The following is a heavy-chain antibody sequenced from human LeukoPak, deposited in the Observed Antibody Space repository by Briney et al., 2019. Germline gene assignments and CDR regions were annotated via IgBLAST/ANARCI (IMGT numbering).Heavy chain of an antibody. CDR2: IYSGGST. D-gene: IGHD4-11*01. CDR3: ARGPRNYYYYYGMDV. V-gene: IGHV3-53*01. J-gene: IGHJ6*02. Sequence: SGGSLRLSCAASGFTVSRNYMNWVRQAPGKGLEWVSVIYSGGSTYYADSVKGRFTISRHNSKNTLYLQMNSLRAEDTAVYCCARGPRNYYYYYGMDVWGQGTTVTVSS. CDR1: GFTVSRNY.